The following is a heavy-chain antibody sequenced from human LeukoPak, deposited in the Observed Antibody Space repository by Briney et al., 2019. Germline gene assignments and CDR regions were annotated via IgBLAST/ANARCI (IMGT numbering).Heavy chain of an antibody. V-gene: IGHV4-31*03. CDR3: ARASGCTANSCHPDY. CDR1: GGSIRSGIYY. Sequence: HPQTLYLTCTVSGGSIRSGIYYWTWIRQHPGEGLEWIGYIFYSGTTYYNTSLKSRVTISVDTSKNQFSLNLSSVTAADTAVYYCARASGCTANSCHPDYWGQGNLGSVSS. J-gene: IGHJ4*02. CDR2: IFYSGTT. D-gene: IGHD2-8*02.